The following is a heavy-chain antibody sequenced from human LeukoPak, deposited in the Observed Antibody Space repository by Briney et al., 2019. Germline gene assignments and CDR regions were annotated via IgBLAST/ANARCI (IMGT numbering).Heavy chain of an antibody. CDR2: INHSGST. Sequence: SETLSLTCTVSGYSISSGYYWSWIRQPPGKGLEWIGEINHSGSTNYNPSLKSRVTISVDTSKNQFSLKLSSVTAADTAVYYCARGWVSGTTGFDYWGQGTLVTVSS. J-gene: IGHJ4*02. V-gene: IGHV4-38-2*02. CDR3: ARGWVSGTTGFDY. D-gene: IGHD1-1*01. CDR1: GYSISSGYY.